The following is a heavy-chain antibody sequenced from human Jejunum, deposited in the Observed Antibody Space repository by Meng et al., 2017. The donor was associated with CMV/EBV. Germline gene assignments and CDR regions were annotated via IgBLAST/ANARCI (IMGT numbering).Heavy chain of an antibody. D-gene: IGHD1-1*01. V-gene: IGHV3-48*04. CDR1: GLTFSSKS. J-gene: IGHJ4*02. Sequence: GLTFSSKSMCCVRQAPGKGLELVSYISSTGRTIYSADSVKCRFTLSRDIPKNSLYLQMNSLRAEDTAVYYCVRVQTRQLAEAFDYWGQGTLVTVSS. CDR3: VRVQTRQLAEAFDY. CDR2: ISSTGRTI.